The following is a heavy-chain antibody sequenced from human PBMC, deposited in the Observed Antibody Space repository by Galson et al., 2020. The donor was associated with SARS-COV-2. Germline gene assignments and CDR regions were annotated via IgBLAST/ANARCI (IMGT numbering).Heavy chain of an antibody. CDR3: ARHNYYDSSGYYYKPASFDY. V-gene: IGHV3-30*04. D-gene: IGHD3-22*01. CDR1: GFTFSSYA. CDR2: ISYDGSNK. J-gene: IGHJ4*02. Sequence: GESLKISCAASGFTFSSYAMHWVRQAPGKGLEWVAVISYDGSNKYYADSVKGRFTISRDNSKNTLYLQMNSLRAEDTAVYYCARHNYYDSSGYYYKPASFDYWGQGTLVTVSS.